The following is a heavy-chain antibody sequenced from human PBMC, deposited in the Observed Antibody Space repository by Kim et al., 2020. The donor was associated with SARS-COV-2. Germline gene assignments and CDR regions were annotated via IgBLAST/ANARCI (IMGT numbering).Heavy chain of an antibody. V-gene: IGHV3-30*18. CDR1: GFTFSSYG. Sequence: GGSLRLSCAASGFTFSSYGMHWVRQAPGKGLEWVAVISYDGSNKYYADSVKGRFTISRDNSKNTLYLQMNSLRAEDTAVYYCAKDHYYDSSGYYYLYYYYGMDVWGQGTTVTVSS. CDR2: ISYDGSNK. CDR3: AKDHYYDSSGYYYLYYYYGMDV. J-gene: IGHJ6*02. D-gene: IGHD3-22*01.